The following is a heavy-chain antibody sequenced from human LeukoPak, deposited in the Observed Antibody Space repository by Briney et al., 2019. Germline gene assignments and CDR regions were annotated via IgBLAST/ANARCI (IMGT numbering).Heavy chain of an antibody. D-gene: IGHD5-12*01. V-gene: IGHV3-30*18. CDR1: GFTFSSYG. CDR3: AKQSRSGYSRGYFDL. CDR2: ISYDGSNK. J-gene: IGHJ2*01. Sequence: RGSLRLSCAASGFTFSSYGMHWVRQAPGKGLEWVAVISYDGSNKYYADSVKGRFTISRDNSKNTLYLQMNSLRAEDTAVYYCAKQSRSGYSRGYFDLWGRGTLVTVSS.